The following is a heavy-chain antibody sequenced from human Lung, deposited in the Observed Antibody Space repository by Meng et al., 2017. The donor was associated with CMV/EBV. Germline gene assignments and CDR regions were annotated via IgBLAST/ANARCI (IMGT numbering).Heavy chain of an antibody. D-gene: IGHD3-16*01. CDR3: ARGFGEPSMDV. J-gene: IGHJ6*02. V-gene: IGHV3-48*03. Sequence: SCAASGFTFSSYEMNWVRQAPGKGLEWVSYISSSGSTIYYADSVKGRFTISRDNAKNPLYVQMNSLRAEDTAVYYCARGFGEPSMDVWGQGTTVNGAS. CDR2: ISSSGSTI. CDR1: GFTFSSYE.